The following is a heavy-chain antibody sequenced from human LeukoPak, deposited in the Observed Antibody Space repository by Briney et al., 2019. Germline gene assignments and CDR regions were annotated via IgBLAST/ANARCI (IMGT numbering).Heavy chain of an antibody. V-gene: IGHV1-69*05. J-gene: IGHJ5*02. CDR1: GCTFSSYA. CDR3: ASARGYNYGLSLYL. Sequence: ASVKVSCKASGCTFSSYAIIWVRQAPGQGLEWMGGIIPIFGTANYAQKFQGRVTITTDESTRTAYMEVSSLSSEDTAVYYCASARGYNYGLSLYLWGQGTLVTVFS. CDR2: IIPIFGTA. D-gene: IGHD5-18*01.